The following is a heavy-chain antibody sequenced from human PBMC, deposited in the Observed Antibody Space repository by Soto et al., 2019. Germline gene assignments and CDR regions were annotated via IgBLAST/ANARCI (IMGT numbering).Heavy chain of an antibody. J-gene: IGHJ6*02. D-gene: IGHD3-3*01. CDR3: ARDRAYYDFWSGYSTYYYYGMDV. CDR2: IYYSGST. V-gene: IGHV4-59*01. Sequence: SETLSLTCTVSGGSISSYYWSWIRQPPGKGLEWIGYIYYSGSTNYNPSLKSRVTISVDTSKNQFSLKLSSVTAADTAVYYCARDRAYYDFWSGYSTYYYYGMDVWGQGTTVT. CDR1: GGSISSYY.